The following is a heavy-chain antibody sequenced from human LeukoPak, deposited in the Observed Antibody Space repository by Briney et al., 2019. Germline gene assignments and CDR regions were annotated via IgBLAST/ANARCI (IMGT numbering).Heavy chain of an antibody. Sequence: LAGGSLRLSCAASGFTFSSYAMSWVRQAPGKGLEWVSAISGSGGSTYYADSVKGRFTISRDNSKNTLYLQMNSLRAEDTAVYYCAKDRRRHYYDSGGPYWGQGTLVTVSS. CDR3: AKDRRRHYYDSGGPY. CDR1: GFTFSSYA. D-gene: IGHD3-22*01. J-gene: IGHJ4*02. V-gene: IGHV3-23*01. CDR2: ISGSGGST.